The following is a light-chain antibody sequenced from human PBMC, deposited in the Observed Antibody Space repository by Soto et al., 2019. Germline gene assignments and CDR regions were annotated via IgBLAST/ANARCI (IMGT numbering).Light chain of an antibody. CDR1: QAIYNY. V-gene: IGKV1-27*01. J-gene: IGKJ4*01. Sequence: DIQMTQSPSSLSASVGDRVTITCRASQAIYNYLAWYQQKPGKVPTLLISAASTLQSGVPSRFSGSGSGTDFTLTISRLQPEDVATDYWQKFSAVPTFGGGTKVAI. CDR2: AAS. CDR3: QKFSAVPT.